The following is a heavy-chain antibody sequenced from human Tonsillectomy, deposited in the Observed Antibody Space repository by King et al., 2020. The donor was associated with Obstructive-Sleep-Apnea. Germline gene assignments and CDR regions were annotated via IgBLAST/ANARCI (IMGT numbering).Heavy chain of an antibody. D-gene: IGHD2-2*01. CDR2: INSDGSTT. CDR3: ARDRDCRSTSCFFGMDV. J-gene: IGHJ6*02. V-gene: IGHV3-74*01. Sequence: VQLVESGRGLVQPGGSLRLSCAASGFTFSSYWMHWVRQAPGKGLVWVSRINSDGSTTTYADSVKGRFTISRDNAKNTLHLQMSSLRAEDTAVYFCARDRDCRSTSCFFGMDVWGQGTTVTVSS. CDR1: GFTFSSYW.